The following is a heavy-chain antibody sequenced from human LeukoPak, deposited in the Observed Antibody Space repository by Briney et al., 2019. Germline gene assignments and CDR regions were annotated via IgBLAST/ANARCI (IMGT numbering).Heavy chain of an antibody. CDR1: GFTFSSYG. D-gene: IGHD3-22*01. CDR2: IRYDGSNK. V-gene: IGHV3-30*02. CDR3: AKPTYYYDNSGYHFDN. Sequence: PGGSLRLSCAASGFTFSSYGMHWVRQAPGKGLEWVAFIRYDGSNKYYADSVKGRFTISRDNSKKTLYLQMNSLRAEDTAVYYCAKPTYYYDNSGYHFDNWGQGTLVTVSP. J-gene: IGHJ4*02.